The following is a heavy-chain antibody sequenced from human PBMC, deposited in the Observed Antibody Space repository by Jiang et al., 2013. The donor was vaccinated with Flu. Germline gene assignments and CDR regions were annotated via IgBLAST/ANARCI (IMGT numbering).Heavy chain of an antibody. V-gene: IGHV4-59*09. CDR3: ARGRYSGSYYVFDN. D-gene: IGHD1-26*01. J-gene: IGHJ4*02. Sequence: SLKSRVTISVDTSKNQFSLKLSSVTAADTAVYYCARGRYSGSYYVFDNWGQGTLVTVSS.